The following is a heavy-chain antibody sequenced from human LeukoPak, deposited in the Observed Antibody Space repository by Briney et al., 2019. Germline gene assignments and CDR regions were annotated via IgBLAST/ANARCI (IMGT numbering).Heavy chain of an antibody. CDR2: IRYDGSNK. CDR3: AKGRDYYYDSSGSSDY. CDR1: GFTFSSYG. V-gene: IGHV3-30*02. D-gene: IGHD3-22*01. Sequence: GGSLRLSCAASGFTFSSYGMHWFRQAPGKGLEWVAFIRYDGSNKYYADSVKGRFTISRDNSKNTLYLQMNSLRAEDTAVYYCAKGRDYYYDSSGSSDYWGQGTLVTVSS. J-gene: IGHJ4*02.